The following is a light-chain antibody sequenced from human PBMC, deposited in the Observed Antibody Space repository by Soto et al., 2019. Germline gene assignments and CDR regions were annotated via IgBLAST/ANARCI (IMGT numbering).Light chain of an antibody. CDR2: YDD. Sequence: QSVLTQSPSVSEAPRQRVTISCSGSSSNIGNNAVNWYQQLPGKAPKLLIYYDDLLPSGVSDRFSGSKSGTSASLAISGLHSEDEADYYCAAWDDNLNGYVFGTGTKVTVL. V-gene: IGLV1-36*01. CDR1: SSNIGNNA. J-gene: IGLJ1*01. CDR3: AAWDDNLNGYV.